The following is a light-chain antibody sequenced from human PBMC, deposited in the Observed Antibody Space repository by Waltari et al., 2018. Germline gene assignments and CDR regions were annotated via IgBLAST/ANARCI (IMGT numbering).Light chain of an antibody. V-gene: IGKV1-NL1*01. CDR3: QQYYSTPPLT. Sequence: DIQMTQSPSSLSASVGDRVTITCRASQGIINSLAWYQQKPGKAPKLLLYAASRLESGVPSRFSGSGSGTEYTLTISSLQHEDFATYYCQQYYSTPPLTFGGGTKVEIK. J-gene: IGKJ4*01. CDR1: QGIINS. CDR2: AAS.